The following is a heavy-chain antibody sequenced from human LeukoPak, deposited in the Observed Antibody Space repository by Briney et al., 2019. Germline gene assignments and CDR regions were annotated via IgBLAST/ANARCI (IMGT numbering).Heavy chain of an antibody. CDR1: GYTFTSYG. V-gene: IGHV1-18*01. CDR3: ARDRYDSSGYYYDGEYFQH. J-gene: IGHJ1*01. CDR2: ISAYNGNT. Sequence: ASVKVSCKXSGYTFTSYGISWVRQPPGQGLEWMGWISAYNGNTNYAQKLQGRVTMTTDTSTSTAYMELRSLRSDDTAVYYCARDRYDSSGYYYDGEYFQHWGQGTLVTVSS. D-gene: IGHD3-22*01.